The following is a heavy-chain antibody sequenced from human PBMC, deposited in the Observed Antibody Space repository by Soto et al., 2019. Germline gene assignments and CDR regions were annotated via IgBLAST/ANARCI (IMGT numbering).Heavy chain of an antibody. Sequence: PGGSLRLSCAASGFTFSNYSMNWVRQAPGKGLEWVSYISSSSSTIYYADSVKGRFTISRDNAKNSLYLQMNSLRDEDTAVYYCARDLNCSGGSCYDAFDIWGQGTMVTVSS. D-gene: IGHD2-15*01. V-gene: IGHV3-48*02. CDR3: ARDLNCSGGSCYDAFDI. J-gene: IGHJ3*02. CDR1: GFTFSNYS. CDR2: ISSSSSTI.